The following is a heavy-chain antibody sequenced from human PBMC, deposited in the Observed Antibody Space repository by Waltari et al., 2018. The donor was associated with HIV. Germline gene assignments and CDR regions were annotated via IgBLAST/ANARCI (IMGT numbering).Heavy chain of an antibody. CDR2: INHSGST. J-gene: IGHJ6*02. CDR3: ARLGYCSSTSCRRGLHGMDV. CDR1: GGSFSGYY. D-gene: IGHD2-2*01. V-gene: IGHV4-34*01. Sequence: QVQLQQWGAGLLKPSETLSLTCAVYGGSFSGYYWSWIRQPPGKGLEWIGEINHSGSTNDNPSLKSRVTISVDTSKNQFSLKLSSVTAADTAVYYCARLGYCSSTSCRRGLHGMDVWGQGTTVTVSS.